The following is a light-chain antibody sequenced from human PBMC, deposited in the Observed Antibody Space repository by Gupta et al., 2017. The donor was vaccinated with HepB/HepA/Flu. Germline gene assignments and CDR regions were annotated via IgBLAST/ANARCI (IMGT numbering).Light chain of an antibody. V-gene: IGLV1-44*01. Sequence: SVLPPPPSASGTPGPRVTISCSGSSSNIGSNTVNWYQHLPGTAPKLHIYINNQRPSGVPDRFSGSKTGTSASLASSGLQSEDEEDYYCGAWDDGRSGVGFGGGTKLTVL. CDR3: GAWDDGRSGVG. CDR2: INN. CDR1: SSNIGSNT. J-gene: IGLJ2*01.